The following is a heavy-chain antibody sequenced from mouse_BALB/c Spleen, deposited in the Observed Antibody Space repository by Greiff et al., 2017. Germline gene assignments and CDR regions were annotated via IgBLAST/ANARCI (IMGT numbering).Heavy chain of an antibody. CDR3: ARSGSGGAMDY. CDR2: ISSGSSTI. Sequence: VQLKESGGGLVQPGGSRKLSCAASGFTFSSFGMHWVRQAPEKGLEWVAYISSGSSTIYYADTVKGRFTISRDNPKNTLFLQMTSLRSEDTAMYYCARSGSGGAMDYWGQGTSVTVSS. J-gene: IGHJ4*01. V-gene: IGHV5-17*02. D-gene: IGHD2-2*01. CDR1: GFTFSSFG.